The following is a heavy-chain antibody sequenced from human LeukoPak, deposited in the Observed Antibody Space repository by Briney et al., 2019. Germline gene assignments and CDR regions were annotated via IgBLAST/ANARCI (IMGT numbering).Heavy chain of an antibody. CDR3: AKGIVVVQTGGYFDY. CDR2: ISGSGGST. CDR1: GFSFSSYA. D-gene: IGHD2-2*01. J-gene: IGHJ4*02. V-gene: IGHV3-23*01. Sequence: QTGGSLRLSCAASGFSFSSYAMSWVRQAPGKGLEWVSAISGSGGSTYYEDSVKGRFTISRDNSKNTLYLQMNSLRAEDTAVYYCAKGIVVVQTGGYFDYWGQGTLVTVSS.